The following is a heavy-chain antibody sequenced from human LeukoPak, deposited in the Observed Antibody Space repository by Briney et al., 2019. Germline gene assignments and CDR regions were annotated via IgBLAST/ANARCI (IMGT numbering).Heavy chain of an antibody. CDR1: GYTFTGYY. J-gene: IGHJ4*02. V-gene: IGHV1-2*02. Sequence: ASVKVSCKASGYTFTGYYMHWVRRAPGQGLEWMGWINPNSGGTNYAQKFQGRVTMTRDTSISTAYMELSRLRSDDTAVYYCARDRGYSYADHFDYWGQGTLVTVSS. CDR3: ARDRGYSYADHFDY. CDR2: INPNSGGT. D-gene: IGHD5-18*01.